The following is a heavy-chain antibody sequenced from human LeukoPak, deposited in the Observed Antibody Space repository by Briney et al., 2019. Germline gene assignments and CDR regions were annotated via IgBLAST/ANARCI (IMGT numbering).Heavy chain of an antibody. CDR3: ATANLYCSSTSCYGGWFDP. CDR2: IYYSGST. CDR1: GGSISSSSYY. Sequence: PSETLSLTCTVSGGSISSSSYYWGWIRQPPGKGLEWIGSIYYSGSTYYNPSLKSRVTISVDTSKNQFSLKLSSVTAADTAVYYCATANLYCSSTSCYGGWFDPWGQGTLVTVSS. J-gene: IGHJ5*02. V-gene: IGHV4-39*01. D-gene: IGHD2-2*01.